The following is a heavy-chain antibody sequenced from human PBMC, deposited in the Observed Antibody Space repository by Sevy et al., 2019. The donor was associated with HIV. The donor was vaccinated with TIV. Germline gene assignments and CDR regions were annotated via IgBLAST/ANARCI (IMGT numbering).Heavy chain of an antibody. J-gene: IGHJ1*01. CDR1: GYTFTSYG. V-gene: IGHV1-18*01. Sequence: ASVKVSCKASGYTFTSYGISWVRQAPGQGLEWMGWISAYNGNTNYAQKLQGRVTMTTDTSTSTAYMGLGSLRSDDTAVYYCASCYYYDSSGYPEWEYFQHWGQGTLVTVSS. D-gene: IGHD3-22*01. CDR2: ISAYNGNT. CDR3: ASCYYYDSSGYPEWEYFQH.